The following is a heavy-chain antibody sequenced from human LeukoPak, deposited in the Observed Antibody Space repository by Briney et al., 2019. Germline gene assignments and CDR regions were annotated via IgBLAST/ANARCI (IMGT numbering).Heavy chain of an antibody. CDR2: IIPIFGTA. Sequence: SVKVSCTASGGTFSSYAISWVRQAPGQGLEWMGRIIPIFGTANYAQKFQGRVTITTDEATSTAYMELSSLRSEHTAVYYCAREYGSSSWYMTSTFDYWGQGTLVTVSS. D-gene: IGHD6-13*01. CDR1: GGTFSSYA. V-gene: IGHV1-69*05. J-gene: IGHJ4*02. CDR3: AREYGSSSWYMTSTFDY.